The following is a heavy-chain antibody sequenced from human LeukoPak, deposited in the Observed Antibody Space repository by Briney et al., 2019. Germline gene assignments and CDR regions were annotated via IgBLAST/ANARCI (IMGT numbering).Heavy chain of an antibody. J-gene: IGHJ2*01. CDR1: GGSISSSSYY. CDR2: IYYSGST. CDR3: ARRPGDRYWYFDL. Sequence: SETLSLTCTVSGGSISSSSYYWGWIRQPPGKGLEWIGSIYYSGSTYYNPSLKSRVTISVDTSKNQFSLKLSSVTAADTAVYYCARRPGDRYWYFDLWGRGTLVTVSS. V-gene: IGHV4-39*01. D-gene: IGHD4-17*01.